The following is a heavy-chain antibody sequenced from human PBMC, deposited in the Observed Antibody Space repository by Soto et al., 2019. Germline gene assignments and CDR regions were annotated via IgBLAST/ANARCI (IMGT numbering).Heavy chain of an antibody. V-gene: IGHV3-23*01. CDR2: ISGSGFKK. Sequence: LRLSCAASGFIFENFGMSWVRQAPGKGLEWISSISGSGFKKYYADSVKGRFTISRDSSKNTLYLQMNSLRAEDTAVYYCARGAVTPDSWGQGTLVTVSS. D-gene: IGHD3-10*01. J-gene: IGHJ4*02. CDR3: ARGAVTPDS. CDR1: GFIFENFG.